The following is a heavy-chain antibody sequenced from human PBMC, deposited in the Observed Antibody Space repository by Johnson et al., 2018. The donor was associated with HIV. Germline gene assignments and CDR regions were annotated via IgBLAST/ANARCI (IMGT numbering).Heavy chain of an antibody. CDR3: ARSNAFDI. CDR1: GFAFSSYA. J-gene: IGHJ3*02. Sequence: QVQLVESGGGVVQPGRSLRLSCAASGFAFSSYAMHWVRQAPGKGLEWVAVISYDGTSKYQADSVKGRFTISRDNAKDSLFLQMNSLRAEDTAVYYCARSNAFDIWGQGTMVTVSS. V-gene: IGHV3-30*04. CDR2: ISYDGTSK.